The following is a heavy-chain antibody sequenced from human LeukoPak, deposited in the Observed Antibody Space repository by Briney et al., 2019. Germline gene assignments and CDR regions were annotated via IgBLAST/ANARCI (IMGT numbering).Heavy chain of an antibody. CDR3: AKDYGDYGGFHD. J-gene: IGHJ4*02. V-gene: IGHV3-30*18. CDR1: GFTFSSYG. D-gene: IGHD4-17*01. CDR2: ISYDGSNK. Sequence: PGGSLRLPCAASGFTFSSYGMHWVRQAPGKGLEWVAVISYDGSNKYYADSVKGRFTISRDNSKNTLYLQMNSLRAEDTAVYYCAKDYGDYGGFHDWGQGTLVTVSS.